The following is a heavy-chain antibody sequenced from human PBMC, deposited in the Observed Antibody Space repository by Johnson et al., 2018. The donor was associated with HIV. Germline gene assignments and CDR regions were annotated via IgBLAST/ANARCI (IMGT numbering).Heavy chain of an antibody. D-gene: IGHD3-10*01. J-gene: IGHJ3*01. V-gene: IGHV3-9*01. Sequence: VQLVESGGGVVQPGRSLRLSCAASGFTFSSYGMHWVRQVPGKGLEWVSGISWNSGSIGYADSVKGRCITSRDNAKNSLYLQMNSLRDEDTAVYYCARGGLLWFGHPADWGQGTMVTVSS. CDR2: ISWNSGSI. CDR3: ARGGLLWFGHPAD. CDR1: GFTFSSYG.